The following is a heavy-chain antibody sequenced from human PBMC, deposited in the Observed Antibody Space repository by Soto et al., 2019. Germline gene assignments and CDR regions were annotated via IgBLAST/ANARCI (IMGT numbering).Heavy chain of an antibody. J-gene: IGHJ4*02. CDR2: INSDGSST. CDR3: ASSRMVRGIFDY. V-gene: IGHV3-74*01. D-gene: IGHD3-10*01. Sequence: EVQLVESGGGLVQPGGSLRLSCAASGFTFSSYWMHCVRQAPGKGLVWVSRINSDGSSTSYADSVKGRFTISRDNAKNTLYLQMNSLRAEDTAVYYCASSRMVRGIFDYWGQGTLVTVSS. CDR1: GFTFSSYW.